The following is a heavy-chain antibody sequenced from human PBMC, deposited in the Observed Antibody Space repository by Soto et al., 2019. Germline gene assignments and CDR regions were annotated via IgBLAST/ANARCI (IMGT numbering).Heavy chain of an antibody. CDR2: IGHKTNTYGT. Sequence: EVQLEESGGGLVQPGGSLKLSCVASGFTFSGSALHWVRRASGKGLEWIGRIGHKTNTYGTTYAASLEGRFTSSRDESKNAAYLQVNSLRTEDTAVYYCTRHGCRGPTCPSTVFCYMDVWGKGTTVTVSS. CDR3: TRHGCRGPTCPSTVFCYMDV. D-gene: IGHD5-12*01. CDR1: GFTFSGSA. V-gene: IGHV3-73*01. J-gene: IGHJ6*03.